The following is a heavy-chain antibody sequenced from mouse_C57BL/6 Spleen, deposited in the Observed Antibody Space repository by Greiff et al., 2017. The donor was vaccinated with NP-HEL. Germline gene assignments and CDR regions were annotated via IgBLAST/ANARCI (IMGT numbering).Heavy chain of an antibody. V-gene: IGHV5-4*01. CDR2: ISDGGSYT. J-gene: IGHJ4*01. Sequence: EVQRVESGGGLVKPGGSLKLSCAASGFTFSSYAMSWVRQTPEKRLEWVATISDGGSYTYYPDNVKGRFTISRDNAKNNLYLQMSHLKSEDTAMYYCARDGVLPVDGYAMDYWGQGTSVTVSS. D-gene: IGHD1-1*01. CDR1: GFTFSSYA. CDR3: ARDGVLPVDGYAMDY.